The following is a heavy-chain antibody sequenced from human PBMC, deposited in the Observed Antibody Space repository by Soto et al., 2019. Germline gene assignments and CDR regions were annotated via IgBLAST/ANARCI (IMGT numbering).Heavy chain of an antibody. CDR1: GFTFSSYA. CDR3: AKPMRGYYDFWNFQH. D-gene: IGHD3-3*01. CDR2: ISGSGGST. Sequence: GGSLRLSCAASGFTFSSYAMSWVRQAPGKGLEWVSAISGSGGSTYYADSVRGRFTISRDNSKNTLYLQMNSLRAEDTAVYYCAKPMRGYYDFWNFQHWGQGTLVTVS. J-gene: IGHJ1*01. V-gene: IGHV3-23*01.